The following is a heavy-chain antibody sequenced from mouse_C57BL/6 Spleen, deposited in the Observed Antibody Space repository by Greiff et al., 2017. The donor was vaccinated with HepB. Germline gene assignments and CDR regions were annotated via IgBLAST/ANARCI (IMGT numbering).Heavy chain of an antibody. D-gene: IGHD2-5*01. CDR2: IRNKANNHAT. CDR3: TRTSYYSNSGWYFDV. J-gene: IGHJ1*03. Sequence: EVKLVESGGGLVQPGGSMKLSCAASGFTFSDAWMDWVRQSPEKGLEWVAEIRNKANNHATYYAESVKGRFTISRDDSKSSVYLQMNSLRAEDTGIYYCTRTSYYSNSGWYFDVWGTGTTVTVSS. V-gene: IGHV6-6*01. CDR1: GFTFSDAW.